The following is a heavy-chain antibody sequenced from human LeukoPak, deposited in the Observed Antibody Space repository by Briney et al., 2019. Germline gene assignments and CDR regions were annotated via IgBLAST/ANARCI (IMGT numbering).Heavy chain of an antibody. Sequence: GGSLRLSCAASGFTFSTYAVYWVRQAPGKGLEWVSGIFGSGGSTHYADSVKGRFTISRDNSKNTVYLQMNSLRAEDTAVYYCARGGLWIQLWFFDYWGQGTLVTVSS. J-gene: IGHJ4*02. CDR2: IFGSGGST. D-gene: IGHD5-18*01. V-gene: IGHV3-23*01. CDR1: GFTFSTYA. CDR3: ARGGLWIQLWFFDY.